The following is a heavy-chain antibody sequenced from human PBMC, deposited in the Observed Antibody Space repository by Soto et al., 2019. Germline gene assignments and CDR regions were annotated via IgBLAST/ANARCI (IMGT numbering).Heavy chain of an antibody. CDR3: AKTSPPYGSGRMGFDP. Sequence: EVQLLESGGGLVQPGGSLRLSCAASGFTFSSYAMSWVRQAPGKGLEWVSAISGSGGSTYYADSVKGRFTISRDNSKNTLYLQMNSLRAEDTAVYYCAKTSPPYGSGRMGFDPWGQGTLVTVSS. V-gene: IGHV3-23*01. D-gene: IGHD3-10*01. CDR1: GFTFSSYA. CDR2: ISGSGGST. J-gene: IGHJ5*02.